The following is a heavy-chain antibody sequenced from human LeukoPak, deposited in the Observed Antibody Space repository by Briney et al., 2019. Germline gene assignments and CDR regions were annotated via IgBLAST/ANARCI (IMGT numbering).Heavy chain of an antibody. CDR1: GGSISSSNW. J-gene: IGHJ2*01. Sequence: SETLSLTCAVSGGSISSSNWWSWVRQPPGKGLEWIGEIYHSGSTNYNPSLKSRVTISVDKSKNQFSLKLSSVTAADTAVYYCARLVSSPTIFDRISYWYFDLWGRGTLVTVSS. D-gene: IGHD3-9*01. CDR2: IYHSGST. CDR3: ARLVSSPTIFDRISYWYFDL. V-gene: IGHV4-4*02.